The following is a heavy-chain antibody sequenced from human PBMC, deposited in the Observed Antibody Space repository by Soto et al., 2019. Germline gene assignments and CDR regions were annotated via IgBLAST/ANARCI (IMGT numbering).Heavy chain of an antibody. J-gene: IGHJ3*02. CDR1: GFTFSSYG. CDR2: ISDDGSNK. Sequence: VQLVESGGGVVQPGRSLRLSCAASGFTFSSYGMYWVRQAPGKGLEWVAVISDDGSNKYYADSVKGRFTISRDNSKNTLYLQMNSLRAEDTAVYYCAKDQTHAFDIWGQGTMVTVSS. CDR3: AKDQTHAFDI. V-gene: IGHV3-30*18.